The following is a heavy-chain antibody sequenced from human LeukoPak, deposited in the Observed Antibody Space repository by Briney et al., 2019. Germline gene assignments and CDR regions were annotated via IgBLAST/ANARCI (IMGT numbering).Heavy chain of an antibody. CDR2: ISGSGGST. CDR1: GFTLSSYA. V-gene: IGHV3-23*01. D-gene: IGHD3-10*01. Sequence: GGSLRLSCAASGFTLSSYAMSWVRQAPGKGLEWVSAISGSGGSTYYADSVKGRFTISRDNSKITLYLQMNSLRAEDTAVYYCATRRVDQRGDQYYYYYMDVWGKGTTVTVSS. CDR3: ATRRVDQRGDQYYYYYMDV. J-gene: IGHJ6*03.